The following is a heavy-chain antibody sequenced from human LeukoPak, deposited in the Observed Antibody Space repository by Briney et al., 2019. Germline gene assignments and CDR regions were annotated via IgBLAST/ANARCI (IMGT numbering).Heavy chain of an antibody. Sequence: ASVKVSCKVSGYTLTEVSIHWVRQTPGEGREWMGGFDPEDGETIYAQKFQGRVYMTEDTSTDTANMELSSLRSEDTAVYYCATGGTYSYGDTTYHTFDYWGQGTLLTVSS. CDR1: GYTLTEVS. CDR2: FDPEDGET. J-gene: IGHJ4*02. CDR3: ATGGTYSYGDTTYHTFDY. V-gene: IGHV1-24*01. D-gene: IGHD3-10*01.